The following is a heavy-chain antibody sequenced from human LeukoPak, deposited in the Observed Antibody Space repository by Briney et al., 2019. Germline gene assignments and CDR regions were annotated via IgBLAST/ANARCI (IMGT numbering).Heavy chain of an antibody. CDR1: GFTISNAW. CDR2: IHSKTDGGIT. CDR3: TTDLYYDSSGYYYGGFNAFDI. J-gene: IGHJ3*02. D-gene: IGHD3-22*01. Sequence: GGSLSLSCAASGFTISNAWMSWLRQPPGKGLEWVGRIHSKTDGGITDYAAPVKGRFNISRADSKTTIYLQMTSLKTEDTAVYYCTTDLYYDSSGYYYGGFNAFDIWGQGTMVTVSS. V-gene: IGHV3-15*01.